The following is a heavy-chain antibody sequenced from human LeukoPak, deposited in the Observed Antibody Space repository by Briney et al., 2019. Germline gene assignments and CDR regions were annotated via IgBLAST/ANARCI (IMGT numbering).Heavy chain of an antibody. J-gene: IGHJ3*02. CDR1: GYSFTSYW. CDR2: IYPGDSDT. D-gene: IGHD2-2*02. V-gene: IGHV5-51*01. Sequence: GESLKISCKGSGYSFTSYWIGWVRQMPGKGLEWMGIIYPGDSDTRYSPSFQGQVTISADKSISTAYLQWSSLKASDTAMYYCARRLGYCSSTSCYISDAFDIWGQGTMVTVSS. CDR3: ARRLGYCSSTSCYISDAFDI.